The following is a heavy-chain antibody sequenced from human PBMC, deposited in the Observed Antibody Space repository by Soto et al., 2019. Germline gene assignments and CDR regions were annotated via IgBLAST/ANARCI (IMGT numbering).Heavy chain of an antibody. Sequence: QITLKESGPTLVKPTQTLTLTCTFSGFSLSTSGVGVGWIRQPPGKALEWLALIYWDDDKRYSPSLKSRLTITKDTHKNQVVLTMTRMDPVDTATSYCAHSLYDYDTGGDAFDIWGQGTMVTVSS. CDR1: GFSLSTSGVG. J-gene: IGHJ3*02. CDR3: AHSLYDYDTGGDAFDI. D-gene: IGHD3-22*01. V-gene: IGHV2-5*02. CDR2: IYWDDDK.